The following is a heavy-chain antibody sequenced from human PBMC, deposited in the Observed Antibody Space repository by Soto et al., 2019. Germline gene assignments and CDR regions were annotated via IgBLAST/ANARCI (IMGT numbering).Heavy chain of an antibody. J-gene: IGHJ4*02. CDR3: ERAHRYLRCSSTSCHNGGDY. V-gene: IGHV3-48*03. CDR1: GFPFSIYE. Sequence: GGSLRLSCAASGFPFSIYEMNLVRQSPGKGLEWVSYISISGSTIYYADSVKGRFTISRDNAKNSLYLQMNSLRAEDTAVYYCERAHRYLRCSSTSCHNGGDYWAQGALVTVSS. D-gene: IGHD2-2*02. CDR2: ISISGSTI.